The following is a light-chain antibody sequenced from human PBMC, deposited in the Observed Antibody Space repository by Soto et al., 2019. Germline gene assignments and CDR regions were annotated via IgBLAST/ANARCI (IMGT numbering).Light chain of an antibody. Sequence: HSVLTQPPSVSAAPGQKVTMSCSGSSSNIGGNSVSWYQQLPGTAPKLLIYDDNKRPSGIPDRFSGSKSGTSATLGITGFQTGDEADYYCGSWDSSLSAYVFGTGTKVTV. CDR2: DDN. CDR3: GSWDSSLSAYV. V-gene: IGLV1-51*01. J-gene: IGLJ1*01. CDR1: SSNIGGNS.